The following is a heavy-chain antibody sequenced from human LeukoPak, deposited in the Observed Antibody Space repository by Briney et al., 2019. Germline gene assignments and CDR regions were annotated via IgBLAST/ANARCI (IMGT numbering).Heavy chain of an antibody. CDR3: ARVPRESNSH. V-gene: IGHV1-8*01. CDR1: GYTFSNYD. CDR2: MNPNSGHT. Sequence: ASVKVSCKASGYTFSNYDINWVRQATGQGLEWMGYMNPNSGHTVYAQKFQGRVTTTRDTSISTAYMELSSLRFDGTAVYYCARVPRESNSHWGQGTLVTVSS. J-gene: IGHJ4*02. D-gene: IGHD1-1*01.